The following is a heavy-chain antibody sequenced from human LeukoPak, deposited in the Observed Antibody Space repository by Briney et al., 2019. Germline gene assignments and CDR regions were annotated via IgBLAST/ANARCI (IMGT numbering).Heavy chain of an antibody. V-gene: IGHV3-53*01. CDR2: LYSDGST. Sequence: PGGSLRLSCAASGFTFSNAWMSWVRQAPGKGLEWVSILYSDGSTFYYADSVKGRFTISRDRSKNTLHLQMNSLRADDTAIYYCARDVGGGALDIWGQGTMVTVSS. CDR1: GFTFSNAW. J-gene: IGHJ3*02. D-gene: IGHD1-26*01. CDR3: ARDVGGGALDI.